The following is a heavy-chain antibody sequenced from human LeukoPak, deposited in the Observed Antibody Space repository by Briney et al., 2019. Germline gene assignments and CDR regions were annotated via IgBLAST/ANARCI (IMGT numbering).Heavy chain of an antibody. V-gene: IGHV4-38-2*02. D-gene: IGHD5-24*01. CDR3: ARERIGDGYNYLYFDY. Sequence: SETLSLTCTVSGYSINSGYYWGWIRQPPGKGLEWIGSIYHSGSTYYNPSLKSRVTISVDTPKNQFSLKLSSVTAADTAVYYCARERIGDGYNYLYFDYWGQGTLVTVSS. CDR1: GYSINSGYY. J-gene: IGHJ4*02. CDR2: IYHSGST.